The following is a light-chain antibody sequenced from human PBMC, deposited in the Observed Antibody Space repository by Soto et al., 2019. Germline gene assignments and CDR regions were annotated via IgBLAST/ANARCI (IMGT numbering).Light chain of an antibody. J-gene: IGKJ1*01. CDR1: QTVFYSSNNKNY. CDR3: QQYYGTPVT. CDR2: WAS. Sequence: DIVMTQSPDSLAVSLGERATINCKSSQTVFYSSNNKNYLAWYQQKPGQPPKLLIYWASARDSGVPDRFSGGGSGTDFTLTISSLQAEDVAIYYCQQYYGTPVTFGQGTKVEIK. V-gene: IGKV4-1*01.